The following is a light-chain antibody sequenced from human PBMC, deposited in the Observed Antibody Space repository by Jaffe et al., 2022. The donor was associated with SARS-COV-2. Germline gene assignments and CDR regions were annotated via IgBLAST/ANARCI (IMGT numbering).Light chain of an antibody. J-gene: IGLJ3*02. CDR1: SSNFGANYD. Sequence: QSLLTQPPSVSGAPGQRVAISCTGSSSNFGANYDVHWYQQVPGTAPKLLIYGNNNRPSGVPDRFSGSKSGTSASLAITGLQAEDEADYFCQSYDSSLSGWVFGGGTKLTVL. CDR2: GNN. V-gene: IGLV1-40*01. CDR3: QSYDSSLSGWV.